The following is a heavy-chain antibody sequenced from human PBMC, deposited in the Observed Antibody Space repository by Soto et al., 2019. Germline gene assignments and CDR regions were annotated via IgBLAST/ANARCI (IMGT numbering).Heavy chain of an antibody. CDR2: IYHSGST. CDR1: GGSISSGGYS. Sequence: QLQLQESGSGLVKPSQTLSLTCAVSGGSISSGGYSWSWIRQPPGKGLEWIGYIYHSGSTYYNPSLKSXXTXAXXRSKNQFSLKLSSVTAADTAVYYCARDDPYYGMDVWGQGTTVTVSS. V-gene: IGHV4-30-2*01. J-gene: IGHJ6*02. CDR3: ARDDPYYGMDV.